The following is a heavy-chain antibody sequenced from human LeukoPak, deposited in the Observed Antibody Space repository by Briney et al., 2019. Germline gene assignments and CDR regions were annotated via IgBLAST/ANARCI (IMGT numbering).Heavy chain of an antibody. CDR2: ISYDGSNK. CDR1: GFTFSSYA. J-gene: IGHJ4*02. Sequence: GGSLRLSCAASGFTFSSYAMHWVRQAPGKGLEWVAVISYDGSNKYYADSVKGRFTISRDNSKNTLYLQMNRLRAEDTAVYYCAREGKQPGGHIYFDYWGQGTLVTVSS. V-gene: IGHV3-30-3*01. D-gene: IGHD1-14*01. CDR3: AREGKQPGGHIYFDY.